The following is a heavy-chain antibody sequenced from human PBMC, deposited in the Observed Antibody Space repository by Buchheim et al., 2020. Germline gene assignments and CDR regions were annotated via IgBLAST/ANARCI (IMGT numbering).Heavy chain of an antibody. J-gene: IGHJ6*03. CDR2: ISSSGYTT. CDR3: ARGGDSSGYYSIYYYMDV. CDR1: GFTFSDYY. Sequence: QVQLVESGGGLVRPGGFLRLSCAASGFTFSDYYMNWIRQAPGKGLEWVSYISSSGYTTYYADSVRGRFTISRDNAENSLFLQMNSRRAEDTAVYYCARGGDSSGYYSIYYYMDVWGKGTT. V-gene: IGHV3-11*01. D-gene: IGHD3-22*01.